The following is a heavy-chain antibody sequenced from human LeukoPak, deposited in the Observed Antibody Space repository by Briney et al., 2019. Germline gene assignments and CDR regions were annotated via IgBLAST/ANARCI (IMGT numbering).Heavy chain of an antibody. J-gene: IGHJ4*02. CDR1: GGSISSNY. Sequence: SETLSLTCTVSGGSISSNYWSWIRQPPGKGLEWIGYIYYSGSTNYNPSLKSRVTISVDASKNQFSLKLTSVTAADTAVYYCGRGYGPNSSGWDSWGQGTLVTVSS. CDR2: IYYSGST. CDR3: GRGYGPNSSGWDS. V-gene: IGHV4-59*01. D-gene: IGHD6-19*01.